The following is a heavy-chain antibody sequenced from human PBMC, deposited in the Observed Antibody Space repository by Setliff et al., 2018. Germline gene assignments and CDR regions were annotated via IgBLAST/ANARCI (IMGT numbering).Heavy chain of an antibody. CDR3: ARERSSSWPTKYYFDY. V-gene: IGHV1-3*01. CDR1: GYTFTSYA. Sequence: ASVKVSCKASGYTFTSYAMHWVRQAPGQRLEWMGWINAGNGNTKYSQKFQGRVTITRDTSASTAYMELSSLRSEDTAVYYCARERSSSWPTKYYFDYWGQGTLVTVS. D-gene: IGHD6-13*01. CDR2: INAGNGNT. J-gene: IGHJ4*02.